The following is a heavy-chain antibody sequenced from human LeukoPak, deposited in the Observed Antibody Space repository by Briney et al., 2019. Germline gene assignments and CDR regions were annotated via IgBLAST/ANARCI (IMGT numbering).Heavy chain of an antibody. V-gene: IGHV1-2*02. J-gene: IGHJ4*02. CDR3: ARETGRYCSSTSCLSY. D-gene: IGHD2-2*01. CDR1: GYTFTGYY. Sequence: ASVKVSCKASGYTFTGYYMHWVRQAPGQGLEWMGWINPNSGGTNYAQKFQGRVTMTRDTSISTAYMELSRLRSDDTAVYYCARETGRYCSSTSCLSYWGQGTLVTVPS. CDR2: INPNSGGT.